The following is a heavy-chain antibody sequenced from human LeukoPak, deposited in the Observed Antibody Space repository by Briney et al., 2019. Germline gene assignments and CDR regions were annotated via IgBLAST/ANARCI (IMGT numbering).Heavy chain of an antibody. J-gene: IGHJ5*02. D-gene: IGHD3-22*01. CDR1: GGSISSSSYY. CDR2: IYYSGST. V-gene: IGHV4-39*07. Sequence: PSETLSLTCTVSGGSISSSSYYWGWIRQPPGKGLEWIGSIYYSGSTYYNPSLKSRVTISVDTSKNQFSLKLSSVTAADTAVYYCARGSYYYDSSGYYGEDWFDPWGQGTLVTVSP. CDR3: ARGSYYYDSSGYYGEDWFDP.